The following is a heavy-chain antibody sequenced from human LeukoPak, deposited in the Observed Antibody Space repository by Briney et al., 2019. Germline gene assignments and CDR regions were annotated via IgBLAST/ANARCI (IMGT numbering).Heavy chain of an antibody. D-gene: IGHD6-13*01. V-gene: IGHV1-18*01. CDR1: GYTFTSYG. J-gene: IGHJ4*02. CDR2: ISAYNGNT. CDR3: ARDPGLPNSSSGYAALDY. Sequence: ASVKVSCKASGYTFTSYGISWVRQAPGQGLEWMGWISAYNGNTNYAQKLQGRVTMTTDTSTSTAYMELRSLRSDDTAVYYWARDPGLPNSSSGYAALDYWGQETLVTVSS.